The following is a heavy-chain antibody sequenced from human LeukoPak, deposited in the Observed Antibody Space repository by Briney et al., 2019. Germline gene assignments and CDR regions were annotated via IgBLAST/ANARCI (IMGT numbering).Heavy chain of an antibody. D-gene: IGHD6-19*01. J-gene: IGHJ3*02. V-gene: IGHV3-30-3*01. Sequence: PGGSLRLSCAASGFTFSSYAMHWVRQAPGKGLEWVAVISYDGSNKYYADSVKGRFTISRDNSKNTLYLQMNSLRAEDTAVYYCARDSYSSGEDAFDIWGQGTMVTVSS. CDR3: ARDSYSSGEDAFDI. CDR1: GFTFSSYA. CDR2: ISYDGSNK.